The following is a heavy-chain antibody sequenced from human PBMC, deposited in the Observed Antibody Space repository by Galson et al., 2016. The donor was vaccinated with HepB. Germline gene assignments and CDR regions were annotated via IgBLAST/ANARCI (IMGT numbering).Heavy chain of an antibody. V-gene: IGHV3-30*18. CDR3: AKDPAYWGGYCYSKMGSGINWFDP. CDR2: ISLDGSHK. J-gene: IGHJ5*02. Sequence: SLRLSCAGSGFTFYSYGLHWVRQSPGKGLEWVAVISLDGSHKYYADSVKGRFTISRDNSKKMVYLQMYNLRAEDTAIYYCAKDPAYWGGYCYSKMGSGINWFDPWGQGTLVTVSS. D-gene: IGHD2-21*02. CDR1: GFTFYSYG.